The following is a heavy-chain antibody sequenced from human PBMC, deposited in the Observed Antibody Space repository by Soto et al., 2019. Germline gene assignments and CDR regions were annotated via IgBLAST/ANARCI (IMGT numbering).Heavy chain of an antibody. V-gene: IGHV3-48*02. J-gene: IGHJ4*02. CDR2: ISTTSSAI. Sequence: GGSLRLSCTGSGFTFSAYSMNWVRQAPGKGLEWLSYISTTSSAIYYADSVKGRFTISRDNARNSVYLQMNSLGDEDTAVYYCARSSRDSALWGRGTLVTVSS. CDR3: ARSSRDSAL. CDR1: GFTFSAYS. D-gene: IGHD2-21*02.